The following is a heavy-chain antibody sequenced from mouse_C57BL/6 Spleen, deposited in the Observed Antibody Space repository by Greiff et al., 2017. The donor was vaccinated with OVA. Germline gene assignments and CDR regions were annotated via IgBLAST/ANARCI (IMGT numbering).Heavy chain of an antibody. D-gene: IGHD1-1*01. V-gene: IGHV1-81*01. J-gene: IGHJ4*01. CDR3: SYYYGSSPYAMDY. CDR2: IYPRSGNT. Sequence: QVQLQQSGAELARPGASVKLSCKASGYTFTSYGISWVKQRTGQGLEWIGEIYPRSGNTYYNEKFKGKATLTADKSSSTAYMELRSLTSEDSAVYFCSYYYGSSPYAMDYWGQGTSVTVSS. CDR1: GYTFTSYG.